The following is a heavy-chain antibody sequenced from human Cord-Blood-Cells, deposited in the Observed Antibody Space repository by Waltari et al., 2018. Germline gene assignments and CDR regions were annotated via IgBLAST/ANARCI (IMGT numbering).Heavy chain of an antibody. D-gene: IGHD6-13*01. V-gene: IGHV4-38-2*01. CDR1: GYSISSGYY. CDR2: IYHSGST. Sequence: QVQLQESGPGLVKPSETLSLTCAVSGYSISSGYYWGWIRQPPGKGLEWIGSIYHSGSTYDNPSLRSRDTISSDTSSTQFSLKLGAGPAADTAVYYCARVYATRLRYSSSWYYYGMDVWGQGTTVTVSS. CDR3: ARVYATRLRYSSSWYYYGMDV. J-gene: IGHJ6*02.